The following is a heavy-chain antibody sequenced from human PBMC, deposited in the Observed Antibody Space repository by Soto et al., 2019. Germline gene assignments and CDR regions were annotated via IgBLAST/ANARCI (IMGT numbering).Heavy chain of an antibody. Sequence: GGSLRLSCAASGFTFSSYDMHWVRQATGKGLEWVSAIGTAGDTYYPGSVKGRFTISRENAKNSLYLQMNSLRAGDTAVYYCARAIGHYYYYYMDVWGKGTTVTVSS. V-gene: IGHV3-13*01. J-gene: IGHJ6*03. CDR1: GFTFSSYD. CDR3: ARAIGHYYYYYMDV. CDR2: IGTAGDT.